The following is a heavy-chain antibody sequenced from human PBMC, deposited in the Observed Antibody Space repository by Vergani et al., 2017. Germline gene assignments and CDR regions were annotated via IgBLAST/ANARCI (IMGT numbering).Heavy chain of an antibody. CDR3: ARISGGSAPYLHY. J-gene: IGHJ1*01. CDR2: IKRDGTET. CDR1: GFTFGDYY. Sequence: EVHLEESGGGLVQPGGSLRLSCASSGFTFGDYYMAWIRLAPGKGLDWVASIKRDGTETFYVDSVKGRFTISRDNAKTTLYLQMNSLRDEDRGVYYCARISGGSAPYLHYWGQGTLVTVAS. D-gene: IGHD2-15*01. V-gene: IGHV3-7*01.